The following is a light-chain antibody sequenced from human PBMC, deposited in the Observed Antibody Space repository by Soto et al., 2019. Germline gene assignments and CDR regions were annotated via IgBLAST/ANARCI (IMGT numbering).Light chain of an antibody. J-gene: IGKJ1*01. CDR1: QSVSSN. CDR3: QQYNNWPPA. CDR2: GAS. Sequence: EIVMTQSPATLSVSPGERATLSCRASQSVSSNLAWYQQKPGQAPSLLIYGASTRATGIPARFSASGSGTELTITISSLQSEDFEVYDGQQYNNWPPAFGQGTKVDI. V-gene: IGKV3-15*01.